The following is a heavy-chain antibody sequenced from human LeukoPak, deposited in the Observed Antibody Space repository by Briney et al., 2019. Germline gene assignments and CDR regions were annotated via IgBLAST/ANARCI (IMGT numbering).Heavy chain of an antibody. V-gene: IGHV3-73*01. J-gene: IGHJ6*02. CDR2: IRSKANSYAT. CDR3: TRRYGSGSYGMDV. D-gene: IGHD3-10*01. Sequence: GGFLRLSCAASGFTFSGSAMHWVRQASGKGLEWVGRIRSKANSYATAYAASVKGRFTISRDDSKNTAYLQMNSLKTEDTAVYYCTRRYGSGSYGMDVWGQGTTVTVSS. CDR1: GFTFSGSA.